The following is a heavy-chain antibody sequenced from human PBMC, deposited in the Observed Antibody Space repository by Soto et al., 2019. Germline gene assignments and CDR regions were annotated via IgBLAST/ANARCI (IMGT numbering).Heavy chain of an antibody. D-gene: IGHD2-8*01. J-gene: IGHJ4*02. V-gene: IGHV4-59*01. CDR3: ARVPEGRPCTSGVRYTPHFDY. CDR1: GGCISSYY. CDR2: IYYSGST. Sequence: PSVTLSLTWTASGGCISSYYWSWIRQPPGKGLEWIGYIYYSGSTNYNPSLKSRVTISVDTSKNEFSLKLSSVTAAATAVYYCARVPEGRPCTSGVRYTPHFDYWGPGTLLTVFS.